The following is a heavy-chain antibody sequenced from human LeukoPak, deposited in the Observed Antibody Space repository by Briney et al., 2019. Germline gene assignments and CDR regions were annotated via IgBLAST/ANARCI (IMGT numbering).Heavy chain of an antibody. V-gene: IGHV3-23*01. CDR2: ISGSGGST. CDR3: AKDLINYGLFWESFLYCDY. J-gene: IGHJ4*02. Sequence: PGGSLRLSCAASGFTFRRYAMRWVRQAPGKGLEWVSAISGSGGSTCYPDSVKARFTISRDNSKNTLYLQINNLRAEDTAVYYCAKDLINYGLFWESFLYCDYWGQGTLVTVSS. D-gene: IGHD3-10*02. CDR1: GFTFRRYA.